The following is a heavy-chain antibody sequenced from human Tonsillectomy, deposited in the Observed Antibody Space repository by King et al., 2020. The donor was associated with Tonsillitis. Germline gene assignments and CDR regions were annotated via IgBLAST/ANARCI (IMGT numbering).Heavy chain of an antibody. Sequence: VQLVQSGAEVKTPGASVKVSCKASGYTFTGYYMHWVRQAPGQGLEWMGWINPNSGGTNYAQKFQGWVTMTRDTSISTAYMELSRLRSDDTAVYYCAREAAALSYDYYYMDVWGNGTTVTVSS. V-gene: IGHV1-2*04. D-gene: IGHD6-13*01. CDR2: INPNSGGT. J-gene: IGHJ6*03. CDR1: GYTFTGYY. CDR3: AREAAALSYDYYYMDV.